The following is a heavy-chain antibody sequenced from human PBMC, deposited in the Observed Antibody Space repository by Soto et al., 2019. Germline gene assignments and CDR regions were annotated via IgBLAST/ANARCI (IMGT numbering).Heavy chain of an antibody. Sequence: QITLKESGPPLVKPTQTLTLTCTFSGFSLSTSGVSVAWIRQPPGKALEWLAIIYWDSNKGYSPSLESRLTITKDTSKNQAVLTMTYMDPVDTATYYCAHRHGSSGSYYFDYWGRGTLVTVSS. D-gene: IGHD3-10*01. J-gene: IGHJ4*02. V-gene: IGHV2-5*02. CDR1: GFSLSTSGVS. CDR2: IYWDSNK. CDR3: AHRHGSSGSYYFDY.